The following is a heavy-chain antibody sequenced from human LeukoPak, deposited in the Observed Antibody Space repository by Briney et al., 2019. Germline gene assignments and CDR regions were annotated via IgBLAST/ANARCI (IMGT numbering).Heavy chain of an antibody. CDR2: IIPIFGTA. D-gene: IGHD3-10*01. V-gene: IGHV1-69*13. CDR3: ARLWFGGLLSTNGFDP. Sequence: SVKVSCKASGGTFSSYAISWVRQAPGQGLEWMGGIIPIFGTANYAQKFQGRVTITADESTSTAYMELSSLRSEDTAVYYCARLWFGGLLSTNGFDPWGQGTLVTVSS. CDR1: GGTFSSYA. J-gene: IGHJ5*02.